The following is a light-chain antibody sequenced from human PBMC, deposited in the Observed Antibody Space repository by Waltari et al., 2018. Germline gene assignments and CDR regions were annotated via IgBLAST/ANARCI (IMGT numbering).Light chain of an antibody. J-gene: IGKJ2*01. CDR2: GAS. CDR3: QQYNNWPPYT. CDR1: QSVSSN. Sequence: IVMTQSPATLSVSPGERATISCRASQSVSSNLAWYQQKPGQAPRLLIYGASTRATGIPARFSGSGSGTEFTLTISSLQSEDFAVYYCQQYNNWPPYTFGQGTKLEIK. V-gene: IGKV3-15*01.